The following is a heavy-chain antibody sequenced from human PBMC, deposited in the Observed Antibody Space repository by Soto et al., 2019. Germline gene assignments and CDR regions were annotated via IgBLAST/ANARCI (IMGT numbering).Heavy chain of an antibody. V-gene: IGHV1-69*06. J-gene: IGHJ4*02. CDR3: ARVRYSYGSYYFDY. D-gene: IGHD5-18*01. CDR2: IIPIFGTA. Sequence: ASVKVSCKASGGTFSSYAISWVRQAPGQGLEWMGGIIPIFGTANYAQKFQGRVTITADKSTSTAYMELSSLRSEDTAVYYCARVRYSYGSYYFDYWGQGTLVTVSS. CDR1: GGTFSSYA.